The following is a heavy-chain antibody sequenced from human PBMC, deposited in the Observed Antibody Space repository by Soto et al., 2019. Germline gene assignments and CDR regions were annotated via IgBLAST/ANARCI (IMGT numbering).Heavy chain of an antibody. CDR1: KFTFEDYS. CDR2: ISWNGAST. V-gene: IGHV3-9*01. J-gene: IGHJ3*02. D-gene: IGHD2-2*01. Sequence: EVQLVESGGGLVQPGRSLRLSCKASKFTFEDYSMHWVRQAPGKGLEWVSGISWNGASTGYAESVRGRFTISRDDVKNSLYLQMNSLGTDATALYYCARGLSTNTFCSFDIWGQGTMVTVSS. CDR3: ARGLSTNTFCSFDI.